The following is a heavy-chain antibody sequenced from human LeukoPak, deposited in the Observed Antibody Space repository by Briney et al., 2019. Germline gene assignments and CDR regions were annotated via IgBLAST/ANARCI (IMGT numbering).Heavy chain of an antibody. D-gene: IGHD2-15*01. Sequence: PGGSLRLSCAASGFTFSSYEMNWVRQAPGKGLEWVSYISSSGSTIYYADSVKGRFTISRDNAKTSLYLQMNSLRAEDTALYYCARDRVRYCSGGICYSEGNFDYWGQGTLVTVSS. V-gene: IGHV3-48*03. CDR3: ARDRVRYCSGGICYSEGNFDY. CDR2: ISSSGSTI. J-gene: IGHJ4*02. CDR1: GFTFSSYE.